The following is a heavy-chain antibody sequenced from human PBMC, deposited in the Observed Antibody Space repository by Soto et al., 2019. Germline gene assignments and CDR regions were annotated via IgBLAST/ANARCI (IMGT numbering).Heavy chain of an antibody. CDR2: FDPEDGET. V-gene: IGHV1-24*01. CDR1: GYTLTELS. Sequence: ASVKVSCKVSGYTLTELSMHWVRQAPGKGLEWMEGFDPEDGETIYSQKFQGRVTMTEDTSTDTAYMELSSLRSEDTAVYYCASDGRMWGGVTAFDIWGQGTMVTVSS. CDR3: ASDGRMWGGVTAFDI. D-gene: IGHD3-3*01. J-gene: IGHJ3*02.